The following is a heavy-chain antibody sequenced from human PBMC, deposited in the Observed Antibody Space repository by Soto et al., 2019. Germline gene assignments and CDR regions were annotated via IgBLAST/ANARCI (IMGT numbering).Heavy chain of an antibody. CDR3: GRERNPARMTVSRINYYYYGMEV. CDR2: IIPMFGAA. CDR1: GVTFSSYG. V-gene: IGHV1-69*01. D-gene: IGHD6-19*01. J-gene: IGHJ6*02. Sequence: QVQLVQSGAEAKKPGSSVKVSCKASGVTFSSYGLSWVRQAPGQGLEWMGGIIPMFGAANYAQKFQGRVTITADESTSTVYMELSSLRFEDTAVYYCGRERNPARMTVSRINYYYYGMEVWGQGTTVTVSS.